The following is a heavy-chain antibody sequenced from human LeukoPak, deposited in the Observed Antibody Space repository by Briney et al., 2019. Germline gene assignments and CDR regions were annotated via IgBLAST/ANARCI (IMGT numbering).Heavy chain of an antibody. Sequence: PSETLSLTCTVSGGSISSYYWSWIRQPPGKGLEWIGYIYYSGSTNYNPSLKSRVTISVDTSKNQFSLKLSSVTAADTAVYYCARHGYYYDSSGYPIDAFDIWGQGTMVTVSS. CDR1: GGSISSYY. J-gene: IGHJ3*02. CDR2: IYYSGST. V-gene: IGHV4-59*08. D-gene: IGHD3-22*01. CDR3: ARHGYYYDSSGYPIDAFDI.